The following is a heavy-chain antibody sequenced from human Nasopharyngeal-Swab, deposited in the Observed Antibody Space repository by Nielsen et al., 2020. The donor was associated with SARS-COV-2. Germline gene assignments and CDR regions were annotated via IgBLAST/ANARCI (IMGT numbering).Heavy chain of an antibody. Sequence: GSLRLSCTVSGGSISSYYWSWIRQPPGKGLEWIGYIYYSGSTNYNPSLKSRVTISVDTSKNQFSLKLSSVTAADTAVCYCARGGRGIFGVVTNFDYWGQGTLVTVSS. CDR2: IYYSGST. V-gene: IGHV4-59*01. D-gene: IGHD3-3*01. CDR3: ARGGRGIFGVVTNFDY. J-gene: IGHJ4*02. CDR1: GGSISSYY.